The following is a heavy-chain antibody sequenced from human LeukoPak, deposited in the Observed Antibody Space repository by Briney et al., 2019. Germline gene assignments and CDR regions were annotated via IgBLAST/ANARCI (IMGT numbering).Heavy chain of an antibody. V-gene: IGHV1-18*04. CDR2: ISAYNGNT. J-gene: IGHJ6*04. CDR1: GYTFTSYG. CDR3: ARDFARGDIVVVPAAIGPFDGMDV. Sequence: ASVKVSCKASGYTFTSYGISWVRQAPGQGLERMGWISAYNGNTNYAQKLQGRVTMTTDTSTSTAYMELRSLRSDDTAVYYCARDFARGDIVVVPAAIGPFDGMDVWGKGTTVTVSS. D-gene: IGHD2-2*01.